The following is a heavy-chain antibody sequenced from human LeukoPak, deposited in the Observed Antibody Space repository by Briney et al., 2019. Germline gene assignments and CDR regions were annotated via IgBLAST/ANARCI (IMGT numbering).Heavy chain of an antibody. Sequence: NPSETLSLTCTVFGGSISSYYWSWIRQPAGKGLEWIGRIYISESTNYNPSLKSRVTISVDTSKNQFSLKLSSVTAADTAVYYCAREYREWVPEDAFDIWGQGTMVTVSS. V-gene: IGHV4-4*07. CDR2: IYISEST. CDR3: AREYREWVPEDAFDI. D-gene: IGHD2-2*01. J-gene: IGHJ3*02. CDR1: GGSISSYY.